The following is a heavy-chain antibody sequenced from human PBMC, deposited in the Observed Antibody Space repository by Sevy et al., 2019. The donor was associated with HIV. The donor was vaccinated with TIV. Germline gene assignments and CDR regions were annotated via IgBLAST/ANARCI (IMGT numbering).Heavy chain of an antibody. CDR3: AKDRVSGTYYTGDFDY. D-gene: IGHD3-10*01. Sequence: GGSLRLSCAASGFTFSTYAMTWVRQAPGKGLEWVSVISLSGGDTYYTDSVKGRFTISRDNSKNTWYLQMNSLRAEDTAVYCCAKDRVSGTYYTGDFDYWGQGTLVTVSS. CDR2: ISLSGGDT. J-gene: IGHJ4*02. CDR1: GFTFSTYA. V-gene: IGHV3-23*01.